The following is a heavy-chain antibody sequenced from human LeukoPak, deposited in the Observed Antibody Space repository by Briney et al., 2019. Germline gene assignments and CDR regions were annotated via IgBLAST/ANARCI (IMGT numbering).Heavy chain of an antibody. CDR2: ITSDGSST. CDR3: ARDLTGAVFDF. J-gene: IGHJ4*02. Sequence: GGSLRLSCAASGFTFSRYWMHWVRQVPGKGLVCVSRITSDGSSTSYADSVRGRFTISRDNAKNTVYLQMNSLRAEDTAVYYCARDLTGAVFDFWGQGTLVTVSS. CDR1: GFTFSRYW. V-gene: IGHV3-74*01. D-gene: IGHD1-26*01.